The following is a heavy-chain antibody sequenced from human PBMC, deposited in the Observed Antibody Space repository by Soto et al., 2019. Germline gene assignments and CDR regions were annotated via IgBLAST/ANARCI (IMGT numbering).Heavy chain of an antibody. CDR1: GGSISSSSYY. CDR3: AGRRSRVYSKGGWGFDY. V-gene: IGHV4-39*01. D-gene: IGHD4-4*01. J-gene: IGHJ4*02. CDR2: IYYSGST. Sequence: QLQLQESGPGLVKPSETLSLTCTVSGGSISSSSYYWGWIRQPPGKGLEWIGSIYYSGSTYDNPSLKGRVTMSVDTFKIQCSLELCSVTAADTAVYYCAGRRSRVYSKGGWGFDYWGQGTLVTVSS.